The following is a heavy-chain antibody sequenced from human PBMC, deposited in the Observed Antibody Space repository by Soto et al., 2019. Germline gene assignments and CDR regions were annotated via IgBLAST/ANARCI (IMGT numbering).Heavy chain of an antibody. CDR3: ARSASYCSRTSCHFNY. J-gene: IGHJ4*02. D-gene: IGHD2-2*01. Sequence: PGESLQICCKASGYMFPGNSSGWVRQTTGKGLEWMGVIYPADSDTRYSPSFQGQVTISVDKSVSTAYLHWSSLKASDTAMYYCARSASYCSRTSCHFNYWGQGTPVTVSS. V-gene: IGHV5-51*01. CDR1: GYMFPGNS. CDR2: IYPADSDT.